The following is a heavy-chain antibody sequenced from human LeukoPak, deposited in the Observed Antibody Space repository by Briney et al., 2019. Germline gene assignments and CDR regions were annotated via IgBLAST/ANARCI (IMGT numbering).Heavy chain of an antibody. J-gene: IGHJ3*02. CDR2: IPYDGSNK. Sequence: GGSLRLSCAASGFTFSSYGMHWVRQAPGKGLEWVAVIPYDGSNKYYADSVKGRFTISRDNSKNTLYLQMNSLRAEDTAVYYYAAEGVGDYGGYAFDIWGQGTMVTVSS. CDR3: AAEGVGDYGGYAFDI. D-gene: IGHD4-23*01. V-gene: IGHV3-30*03. CDR1: GFTFSSYG.